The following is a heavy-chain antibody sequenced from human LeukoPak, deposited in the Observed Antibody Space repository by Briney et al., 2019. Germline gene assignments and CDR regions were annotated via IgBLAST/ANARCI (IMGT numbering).Heavy chain of an antibody. D-gene: IGHD3-3*01. CDR1: GLIFSDAW. V-gene: IGHV3-15*01. CDR3: AWSGLNYFAT. J-gene: IGHJ5*02. Sequence: GGSLRLPCAASGLIFSDAWMSWVRQAPGKGLEWVGRIKSKAGGETRDYGAPVKGRFTISRDDSENTVFLQLNTLKIEDTAVYYCAWSGLNYFATWGQGTLVTVSS. CDR2: IKSKAGGETR.